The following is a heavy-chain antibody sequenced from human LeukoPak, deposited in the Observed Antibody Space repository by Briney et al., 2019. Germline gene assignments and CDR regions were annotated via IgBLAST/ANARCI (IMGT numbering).Heavy chain of an antibody. CDR3: ARDRRNNGYSSGWYAY. CDR2: INPNSGGT. Sequence: ASVKVSCKASGGTFSRYAISWVRQAPGQGLEWMGWINPNSGGTNYAQKFQGRVTMTRDTSISTAYMELSRLRSDDTAVYYCARDRRNNGYSSGWYAYWGQGTLVTVSS. D-gene: IGHD6-19*01. J-gene: IGHJ4*02. V-gene: IGHV1-2*02. CDR1: GGTFSRYA.